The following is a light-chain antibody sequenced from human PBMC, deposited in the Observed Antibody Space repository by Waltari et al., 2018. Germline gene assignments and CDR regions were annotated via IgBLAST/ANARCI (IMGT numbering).Light chain of an antibody. CDR3: MQALQTSIT. J-gene: IGKJ5*01. CDR2: FGS. CDR1: QSLLHSTGYNY. Sequence: EIVLTQSPPSLPVTLGEPASISCTSSQSLLHSTGYNYLDWYVQRPGLPPRLLIYFGSYRASGVPDRFSGSGSVTDFTLKISKGEAEYVGVYYCMQALQTSITFGQGTRLEIK. V-gene: IGKV2-28*01.